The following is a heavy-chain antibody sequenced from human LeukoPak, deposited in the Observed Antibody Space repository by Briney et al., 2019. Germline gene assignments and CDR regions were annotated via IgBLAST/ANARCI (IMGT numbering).Heavy chain of an antibody. J-gene: IGHJ4*02. D-gene: IGHD6-13*01. CDR1: GFTFSSYG. Sequence: GGSLRLSCAASGFTFSSYGMHWVRQAPGKGLEWVAVISYDGSNKYYADSVKGRFTISRDNSKNTLYLQMNSLRAEDTAVYYCAKTGIAAGYYFDYWSQGTLVTVSS. CDR3: AKTGIAAGYYFDY. CDR2: ISYDGSNK. V-gene: IGHV3-30*18.